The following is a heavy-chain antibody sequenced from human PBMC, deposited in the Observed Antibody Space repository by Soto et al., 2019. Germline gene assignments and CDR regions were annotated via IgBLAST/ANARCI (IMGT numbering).Heavy chain of an antibody. V-gene: IGHV3-11*01. J-gene: IGHJ6*02. Sequence: GGSLRLSCAASGFSFGDYYLNWIRQAPGKGLEWVSYISGSGDTIHYVDSVKGRFTISRDNAKRSLFLQMNSLRAEDTAIYYCAXTYSSSIVPHYYYTMDVWGQGTAVTVSS. CDR1: GFSFGDYY. CDR3: AXTYSSSIVPHYYYTMDV. D-gene: IGHD6-6*01. CDR2: ISGSGDTI.